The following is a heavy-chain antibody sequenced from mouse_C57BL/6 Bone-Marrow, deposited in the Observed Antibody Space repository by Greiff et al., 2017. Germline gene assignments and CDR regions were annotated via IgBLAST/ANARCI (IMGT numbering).Heavy chain of an antibody. CDR2: IYPGDGDT. Sequence: QVQLKQSGPELVKPGASVKISCKASGYAFSSSWMNWVKQRPGKGLEWIGRIYPGDGDTNYNGKFKGKATLTADKSSSTAYMQLSSLTSEDSAVYFCARSGLGSWFAYWGKGTLVTVSA. CDR1: GYAFSSSW. J-gene: IGHJ3*01. V-gene: IGHV1-82*01. D-gene: IGHD4-1*01. CDR3: ARSGLGSWFAY.